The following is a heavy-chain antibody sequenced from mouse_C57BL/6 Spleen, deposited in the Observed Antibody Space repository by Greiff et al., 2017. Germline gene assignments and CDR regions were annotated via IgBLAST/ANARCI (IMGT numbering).Heavy chain of an antibody. J-gene: IGHJ4*01. Sequence: QVQLQQSGAELVKPGASVKISCKASGYTFTDYYINWVKQRPRQGLEWIGKFGPGSGSTYYNEKFKGKATLTADKSSSTAYMQLSSRTSEDAAVYVCARRYYGSSYSMDYWGQGTTVTVSS. D-gene: IGHD1-1*01. V-gene: IGHV1-77*01. CDR2: FGPGSGST. CDR1: GYTFTDYY. CDR3: ARRYYGSSYSMDY.